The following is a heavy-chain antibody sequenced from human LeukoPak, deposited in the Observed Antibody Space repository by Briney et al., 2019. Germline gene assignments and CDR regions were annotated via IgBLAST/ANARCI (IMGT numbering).Heavy chain of an antibody. CDR1: GFTFSSYS. V-gene: IGHV3-21*01. Sequence: GGTLRLSCAVSGFTFSSYSMNWVRQASGKGLEWVSSISSSSSYIYYADSVKGRFTISRDNAENSLFLQMNSLRAEDTAVYYCAREVGVVGATCDYWGQGTLVTVSS. J-gene: IGHJ4*02. CDR2: ISSSSSYI. CDR3: AREVGVVGATCDY. D-gene: IGHD1-26*01.